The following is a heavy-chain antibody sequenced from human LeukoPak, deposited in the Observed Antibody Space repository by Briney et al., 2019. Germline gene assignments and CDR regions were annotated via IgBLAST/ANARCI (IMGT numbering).Heavy chain of an antibody. CDR3: ARGRRWNIVVVVAATRALDY. D-gene: IGHD2-15*01. J-gene: IGHJ4*02. CDR1: GGSFSDYY. V-gene: IGHV4-34*01. Sequence: SETLSLTCAVYGGSFSDYYWSWIRQPPGKGLEWIGEINHSGSTNYNPSLKSRVTISVDTSKNQFSLKLSSVTAADTAVYYCARGRRWNIVVVVAATRALDYWGQGTLVTVSS. CDR2: INHSGST.